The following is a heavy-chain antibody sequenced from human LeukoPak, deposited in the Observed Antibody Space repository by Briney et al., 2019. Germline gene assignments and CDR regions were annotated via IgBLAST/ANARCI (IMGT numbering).Heavy chain of an antibody. J-gene: IGHJ4*02. D-gene: IGHD5-18*01. CDR2: IYGDGRI. CDR1: GFPVTSNY. CDR3: ACESGYSYGLAGFVDY. V-gene: IGHV3-53*01. Sequence: PGGSLRLSCAASGFPVTSNYMSWVRQAPGKGLEWVSVIYGDGRIHYADSVKGRFTISRNDSKNTLYLQMNSLNTEDTAVYYCACESGYSYGLAGFVDYWGQGTLVTVSS.